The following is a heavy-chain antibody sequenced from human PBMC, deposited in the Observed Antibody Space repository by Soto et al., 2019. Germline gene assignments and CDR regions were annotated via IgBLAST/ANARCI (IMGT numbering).Heavy chain of an antibody. CDR2: IYWDDDK. V-gene: IGHV2-5*02. Sequence: QITLKESGPTLVKPTQTLTLTCTFSGFSLSTSGVGVGWIRQPPGKALEWLALIYWDDDKRYSPSLKSRLTFTKDTSKNQVVLTMTNMHPVDTATYYRAHRSHSHLIAVAGTHNWFDPWGQGTLVTVSS. D-gene: IGHD6-19*01. CDR3: AHRSHSHLIAVAGTHNWFDP. CDR1: GFSLSTSGVG. J-gene: IGHJ5*02.